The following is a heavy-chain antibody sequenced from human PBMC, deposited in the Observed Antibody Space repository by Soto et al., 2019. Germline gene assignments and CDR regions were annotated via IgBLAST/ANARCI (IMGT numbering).Heavy chain of an antibody. CDR3: ARDGYCSGGSCYSVPVFDY. J-gene: IGHJ4*02. V-gene: IGHV3-33*01. CDR2: IWYDGSNK. D-gene: IGHD2-15*01. Sequence: QVQLVESGGGVVQPGRSPRLSCAASGFTFSSYGMHWVRQAPGKGLEWVAVIWYDGSNKYYADSVKGRFTISRDNSKXXLXXQMNSLRAEDTAVYYCARDGYCSGGSCYSVPVFDYWGQGTLVTVSS. CDR1: GFTFSSYG.